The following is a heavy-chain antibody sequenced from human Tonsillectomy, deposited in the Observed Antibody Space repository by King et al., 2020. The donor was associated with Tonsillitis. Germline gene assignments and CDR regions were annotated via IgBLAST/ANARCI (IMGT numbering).Heavy chain of an antibody. V-gene: IGHV1-2*02. J-gene: IGHJ6*02. Sequence: VQLVESGAEVKKPGASVKVSCKASGYTFTGYYMHWVRQAPGQGLEWMGWINPNSGGTNYAQQFQGRVTMTRDTSISTAYMELSRLRSDDTAVYYCARDGDYDFWSGYYSYYYYGMDVWGQGTTVTVSS. CDR2: INPNSGGT. CDR1: GYTFTGYY. D-gene: IGHD3-3*01. CDR3: ARDGDYDFWSGYYSYYYYGMDV.